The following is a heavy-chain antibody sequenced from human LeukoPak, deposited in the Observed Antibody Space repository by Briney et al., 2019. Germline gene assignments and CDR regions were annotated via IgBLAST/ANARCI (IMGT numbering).Heavy chain of an antibody. CDR3: ARNWGAAADNSYYYGMDV. Sequence: ASVKVSCKASGYSFTNYGITWVRQAPGQGLEWMGWISAYNGNTNYAQQFQGRVTLTTDTFTSTAYMELRSLRSDDTAMYYCARNWGAAADNSYYYGMDVWGQGTTVTVSS. CDR1: GYSFTNYG. D-gene: IGHD7-27*01. V-gene: IGHV1-18*01. CDR2: ISAYNGNT. J-gene: IGHJ6*02.